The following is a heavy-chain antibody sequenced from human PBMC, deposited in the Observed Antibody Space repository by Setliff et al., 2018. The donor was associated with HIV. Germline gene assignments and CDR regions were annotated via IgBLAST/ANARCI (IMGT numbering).Heavy chain of an antibody. CDR3: ARRDGRSMNAFQI. J-gene: IGHJ3*01. CDR1: EYTFTTYW. CDR2: IYPDDSNI. V-gene: IGHV5-51*01. D-gene: IGHD6-13*01. Sequence: GESLKISCQALEYTFTTYWIAWVRQMPGEGLEWMGIIYPDDSNIRYNPSFQSQVTISADKSITTAYLEIHNLKASDTATYYCARRDGRSMNAFQIWGPGTKVTVSS.